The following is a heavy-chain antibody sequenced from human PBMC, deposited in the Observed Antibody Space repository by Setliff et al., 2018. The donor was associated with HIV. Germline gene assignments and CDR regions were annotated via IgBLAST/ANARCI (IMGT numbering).Heavy chain of an antibody. J-gene: IGHJ4*02. D-gene: IGHD1-26*01. V-gene: IGHV3-7*01. Sequence: GGSLRLSCAASGFTFSSYWMSWVRQAPGKGLEWVANIRQDGSEKYYVDSVKGRFTISRDNAKNSLYLQMNSLRPDDTAVYYCASARIPTGGTSTSLDFWGQGTLVTVSS. CDR1: GFTFSSYW. CDR2: IRQDGSEK. CDR3: ASARIPTGGTSTSLDF.